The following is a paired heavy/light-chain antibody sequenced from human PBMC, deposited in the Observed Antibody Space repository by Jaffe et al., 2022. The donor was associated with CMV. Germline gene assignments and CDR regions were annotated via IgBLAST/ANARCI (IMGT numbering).Light chain of an antibody. CDR1: SSDLGAGYD. CDR3: QSYDITLDAYV. V-gene: IGLV1-40*01. CDR2: GNS. Sequence: QSVLTQPPSVSGAPGQRVTISCTGSSSDLGAGYDVHWYQQLPGAPPKFLIYGNSNRPSGVPDRFSGSKSGTSASLAITGLQAEDEADYYCQSYDITLDAYVFGSGTKVTVL. J-gene: IGLJ1*01.
Heavy chain of an antibody. V-gene: IGHV3-33*08. CDR1: GFRFDNYG. J-gene: IGHJ4*02. D-gene: IGHD6-19*01. Sequence: QVQLVASGGGVVQPGTSLRLSCVASGFRFDNYGMHWVRQAPGKGLDWVAVTWYDGKKKYYADSVKGRFTISRDNSKNMVFLQMSNVSVEDTAIYYCVRGWLGDGGLDHWGQGTLVTVPS. CDR2: TWYDGKKK. CDR3: VRGWLGDGGLDH.